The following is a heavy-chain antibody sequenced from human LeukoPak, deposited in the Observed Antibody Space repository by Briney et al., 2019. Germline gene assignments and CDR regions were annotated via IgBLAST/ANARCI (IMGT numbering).Heavy chain of an antibody. CDR1: GYTFTTYG. D-gene: IGHD6-13*01. CDR2: ITTYNGDT. CDR3: ARVISSSWYHHDH. J-gene: IGHJ4*02. V-gene: IGHV1-18*01. Sequence: ASVKVSCKASGYTFTTYGLSWVRQAPGQGLEWMGWITTYNGDTDYAQKLQGRVAVTTDTSTSTAYMELRNLRFDDTAFYYCARVISSSWYHHDHWGQGTLVTVSS.